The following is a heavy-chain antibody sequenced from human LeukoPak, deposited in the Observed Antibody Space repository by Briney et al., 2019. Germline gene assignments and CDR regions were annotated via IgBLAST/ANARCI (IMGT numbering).Heavy chain of an antibody. J-gene: IGHJ6*03. CDR3: ARETGGYYYMDV. CDR1: GFTVSSNY. V-gene: IGHV3-53*01. D-gene: IGHD1-1*01. Sequence: GGSLRLSCAASGFTVSSNYMSWVRQAPGKGLEWVSVIYSGGSTYYADSVKGRFTISRNNAKNSLYLQMNSLRAEDTAVYYCARETGGYYYMDVWGKGTTVTVSS. CDR2: IYSGGST.